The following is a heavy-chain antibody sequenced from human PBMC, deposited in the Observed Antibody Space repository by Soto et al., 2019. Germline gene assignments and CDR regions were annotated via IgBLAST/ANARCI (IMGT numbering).Heavy chain of an antibody. V-gene: IGHV4-34*01. D-gene: IGHD1-7*01. Sequence: SETLSLTCAVYGGSFSGYYWSWIRQPPGKGLEWIGEINHSGSTNYNPYLKSRGTISVDTSKNQFSLKLSSGTAADTAVYHCARGLYNWNYYFDYWGQGTLVTVSS. CDR2: INHSGST. CDR3: ARGLYNWNYYFDY. J-gene: IGHJ4*02. CDR1: GGSFSGYY.